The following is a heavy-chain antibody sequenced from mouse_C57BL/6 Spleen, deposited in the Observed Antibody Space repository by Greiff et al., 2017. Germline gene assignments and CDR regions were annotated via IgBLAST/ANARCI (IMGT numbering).Heavy chain of an antibody. CDR3: ARDPHYYGSSPWFAY. J-gene: IGHJ3*01. CDR2: INYDGSSP. V-gene: IGHV5-16*01. Sequence: DVKLVESEGGLVQPGSSMKLSCTASGFTFSDYYMAWVRQVPEKGLEWVANINYDGSSPYYLDSLKSRFIISRDNAKNILYLQMSSLKSEDTATYYGARDPHYYGSSPWFAYWGQGTLVTVSA. D-gene: IGHD1-1*01. CDR1: GFTFSDYY.